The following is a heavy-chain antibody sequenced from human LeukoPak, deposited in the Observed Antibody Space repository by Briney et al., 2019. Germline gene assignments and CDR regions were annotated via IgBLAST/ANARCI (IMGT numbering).Heavy chain of an antibody. J-gene: IGHJ6*02. Sequence: GGSLRLSCAASGFTVSSNYMSWVRQARGQGLERVSVIYRGGSTYYADSVKGRFTISRDNSKNTLYLQMNSLRAEDTAVYYCARDLRINYGDYYYYGMDVWGQGTTVTVSS. CDR3: ARDLRINYGDYYYYGMDV. V-gene: IGHV3-53*01. D-gene: IGHD4-17*01. CDR2: IYRGGST. CDR1: GFTVSSNY.